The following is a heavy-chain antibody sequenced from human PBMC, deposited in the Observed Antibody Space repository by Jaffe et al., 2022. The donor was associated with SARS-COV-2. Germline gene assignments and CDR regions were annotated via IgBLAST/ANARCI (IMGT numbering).Heavy chain of an antibody. D-gene: IGHD6-6*01. CDR1: GFTFSSYE. V-gene: IGHV3-48*03. CDR3: ARVGGTGSSSQYYYYYYGMDV. J-gene: IGHJ6*02. Sequence: EVQLVESGGGLVQPGGSLRLSCAASGFTFSSYEMNWVRQAPGKGLEWVSYISSSGSTIYYADSVKGRFTISRDNAKNSLYLQMNSLRAEDTAVYYCARVGGTGSSSQYYYYYYGMDVWGQGTTVTVSS. CDR2: ISSSGSTI.